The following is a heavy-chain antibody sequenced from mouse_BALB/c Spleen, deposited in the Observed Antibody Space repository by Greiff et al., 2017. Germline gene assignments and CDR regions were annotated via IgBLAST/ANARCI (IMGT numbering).Heavy chain of an antibody. Sequence: EVQLVESGGGLVKPGGSLKLSCAASGFTFSSYAMSWVRQTPEKRLEWVATISSGGSYTYYPDSVKGRFTISRDNAKNTLYLQMSSLRSEDTAMYYCTIPGDYYASRGWSYFDYWGQGTTLTVSS. CDR2: ISSGGSYT. CDR1: GFTFSSYA. D-gene: IGHD1-1*01. CDR3: TIPGDYYASRGWSYFDY. V-gene: IGHV5-9-3*01. J-gene: IGHJ2*01.